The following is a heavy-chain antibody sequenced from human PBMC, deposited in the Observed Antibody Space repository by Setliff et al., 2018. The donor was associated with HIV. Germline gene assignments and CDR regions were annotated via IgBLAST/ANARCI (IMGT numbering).Heavy chain of an antibody. CDR3: ARYKCINFACVGFDI. D-gene: IGHD3-9*01. CDR1: RDSINGHW. CDR2: IHYSGIT. J-gene: IGHJ3*02. V-gene: IGHV4-59*11. Sequence: PSETLSLTCTVSRDSINGHWWSWIRQPPGRGLEWTGSIHYSGITHYNPSLKSRLTMSVDTSKNQVSLKLTSVTAADTAVYYCARYKCINFACVGFDIWGQGTVVTVSS.